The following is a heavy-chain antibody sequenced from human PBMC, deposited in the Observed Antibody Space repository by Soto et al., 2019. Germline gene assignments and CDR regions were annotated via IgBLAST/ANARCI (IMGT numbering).Heavy chain of an antibody. CDR2: ISSSSSYI. V-gene: IGHV3-21*01. CDR1: RFTFSSYS. Sequence: EGSLRLSCAASRFTFSSYSMNWVRQAPGKGLEWVSSISSSSSYIYYADSVKGRFTISRDNAKNSLYLQMNSLRAEDTAVYYCARDWSYSLDYWGQGTLVTVSS. D-gene: IGHD1-26*01. CDR3: ARDWSYSLDY. J-gene: IGHJ4*02.